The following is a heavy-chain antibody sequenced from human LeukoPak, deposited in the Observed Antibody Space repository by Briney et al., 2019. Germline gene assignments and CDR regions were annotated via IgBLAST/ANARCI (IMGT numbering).Heavy chain of an antibody. CDR2: ISSSGSTI. D-gene: IGHD3-22*01. CDR3: AKDLDTMIVVGTNAFDI. V-gene: IGHV3-48*03. Sequence: PGGSLRLSCAASGFTFSSYEMNWVRQAPGKGLEWVSYISSSGSTIYYADSVKGRFTISRDNSKNTLYLQMNSLRAEDTAVYYCAKDLDTMIVVGTNAFDIWGQGTMVTVSS. CDR1: GFTFSSYE. J-gene: IGHJ3*02.